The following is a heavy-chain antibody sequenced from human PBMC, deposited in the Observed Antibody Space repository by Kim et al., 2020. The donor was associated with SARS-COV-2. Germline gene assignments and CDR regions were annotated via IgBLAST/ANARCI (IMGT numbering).Heavy chain of an antibody. J-gene: IGHJ6*02. CDR1: GFTFTNYA. D-gene: IGHD5-18*01. Sequence: GGSLRLSCAASGFTFTNYAMAWVRQAPGKGLEWVSSISGSSERTYFTGSVKGRFTISRDNSGNALYLEMTSLRAEDTAVYYCAKEGGVDTAYFSAMDVWGQGTTFTVSS. CDR3: AKEGGVDTAYFSAMDV. CDR2: ISGSSERT. V-gene: IGHV3-23*01.